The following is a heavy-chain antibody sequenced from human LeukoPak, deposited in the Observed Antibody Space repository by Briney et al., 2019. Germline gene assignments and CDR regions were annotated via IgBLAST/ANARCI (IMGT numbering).Heavy chain of an antibody. V-gene: IGHV3-66*01. CDR3: ARGLNVVVPAAMNYFDY. CDR1: GFTVSSNY. Sequence: GGSLRLSCAASGFTVSSNYMSWVRQAAGKGLEWVSVIYSGGSTYYADSVTGRFTISRDNSKNTLYLQMNSLRAEDTAVYYCARGLNVVVPAAMNYFDYWGQGTLVTVSS. CDR2: IYSGGST. D-gene: IGHD2-2*01. J-gene: IGHJ4*02.